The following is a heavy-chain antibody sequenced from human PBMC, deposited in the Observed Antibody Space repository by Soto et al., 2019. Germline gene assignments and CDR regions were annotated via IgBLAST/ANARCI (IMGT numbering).Heavy chain of an antibody. J-gene: IGHJ2*01. CDR3: ARDEYYYDSSGSRTWYFDL. CDR1: GGPISSYY. V-gene: IGHV4-4*07. D-gene: IGHD3-22*01. Sequence: SETLSLTCTVSGGPISSYYWSWIRQPAGKGLEWIGRIYTSGSTNYNPSLKSRVTMSVDTSKNQFSLKLSSVTAADTAVYYCARDEYYYDSSGSRTWYFDLWGRGTLVTVSS. CDR2: IYTSGST.